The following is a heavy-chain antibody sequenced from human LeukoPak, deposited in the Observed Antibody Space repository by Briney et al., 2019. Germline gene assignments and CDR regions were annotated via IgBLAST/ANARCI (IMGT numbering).Heavy chain of an antibody. V-gene: IGHV1-18*01. Sequence: ASVKVSCKASGYTFTSYGISWVRQAPGQGLEWMGWISAYNGNTNYAQKLQGRVTMTTDTSTSTAYMELRSLRSEDTAVYYCATTVNIVVVPAARYGWFDPWGQGTLVTVSS. CDR2: ISAYNGNT. CDR3: ATTVNIVVVPAARYGWFDP. J-gene: IGHJ5*02. D-gene: IGHD2-2*01. CDR1: GYTFTSYG.